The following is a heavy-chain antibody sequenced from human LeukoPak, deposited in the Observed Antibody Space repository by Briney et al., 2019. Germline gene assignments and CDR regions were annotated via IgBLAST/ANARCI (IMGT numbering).Heavy chain of an antibody. J-gene: IGHJ4*02. CDR2: ISGSGGST. D-gene: IGHD4-17*01. CDR3: AKLLNKMTTVTTPADY. CDR1: GFTFSSYS. Sequence: PGGSLRLSCAASGFTFSSYSMNWVRQAPGKGLEWVSAISGSGGSTYYADSVKGRFTISRDNSKNTLYLQMNSLRAEDTAVYYCAKLLNKMTTVTTPADYWGQGTLVTVSS. V-gene: IGHV3-23*01.